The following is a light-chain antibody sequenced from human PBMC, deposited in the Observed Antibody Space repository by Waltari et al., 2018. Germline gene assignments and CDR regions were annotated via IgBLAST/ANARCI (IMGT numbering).Light chain of an antibody. Sequence: QSVLTQPPSVSGAPGQRVTIPCTGSGPNIGAGHAVHWYQQVPRAAPKLLIYGSSSRPLGVPDRFFGSTSGTSASLAITGLQAEDEAVYYCQSYDTTLSVVFGGGTKLTVL. V-gene: IGLV1-40*01. J-gene: IGLJ3*02. CDR2: GSS. CDR1: GPNIGAGHA. CDR3: QSYDTTLSVV.